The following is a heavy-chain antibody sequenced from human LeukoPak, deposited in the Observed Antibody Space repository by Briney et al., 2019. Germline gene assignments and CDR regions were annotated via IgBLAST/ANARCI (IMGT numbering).Heavy chain of an antibody. V-gene: IGHV3-48*01. CDR3: ARDGEGGAAAGY. Sequence: GGSLRLSCAASGFTLRNYNMNWVRQAPGKGLEWVSFISESSSHTFYSDSVKGRFTVSRDNVKKSLYLQMNSLRAEDTAIYYCARDGEGGAAAGYWGQGTLVTVSS. J-gene: IGHJ4*02. CDR2: ISESSSHT. D-gene: IGHD6-13*01. CDR1: GFTLRNYN.